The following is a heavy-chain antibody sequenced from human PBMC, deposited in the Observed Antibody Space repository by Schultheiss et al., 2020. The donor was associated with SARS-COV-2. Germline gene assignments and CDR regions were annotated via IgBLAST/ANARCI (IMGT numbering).Heavy chain of an antibody. CDR1: GGSISSYY. CDR2: IYYSGST. V-gene: IGHV4-59*01. D-gene: IGHD6-25*01. J-gene: IGHJ6*02. CDR3: ARGSYSSGFMGGVYYYYGMDV. Sequence: SETLSLTCTVSGGSISSYYWSWIRQPPGKGLEWIGYIYYSGSTNYNPSLKSRVTISVDTSKNQFSLKLSSVTAADTAVYYCARGSYSSGFMGGVYYYYGMDVWGQGTTVTVSS.